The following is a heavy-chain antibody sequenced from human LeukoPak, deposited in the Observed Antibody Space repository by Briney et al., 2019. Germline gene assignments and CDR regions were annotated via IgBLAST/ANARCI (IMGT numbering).Heavy chain of an antibody. Sequence: ASVKVSCKASGYTFTSYDFNWLRQATGQGPEWMGWMNPNSGATGYAQKFQGRVTMTRSASINTAYMELTNLRSEDTAVYYCARAPRSWGFGYWGQGTLVTVPS. CDR2: MNPNSGAT. J-gene: IGHJ4*02. D-gene: IGHD7-27*01. CDR3: ARAPRSWGFGY. CDR1: GYTFTSYD. V-gene: IGHV1-8*01.